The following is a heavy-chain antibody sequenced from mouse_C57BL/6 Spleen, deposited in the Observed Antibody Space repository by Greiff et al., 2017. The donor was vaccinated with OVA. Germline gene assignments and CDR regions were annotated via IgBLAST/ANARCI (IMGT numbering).Heavy chain of an antibody. V-gene: IGHV8-12*01. CDR1: GFSLSTSGMG. CDR3: ALLYYSYDCCAD. J-gene: IGHJ3*01. CDR2: IYWDDDK. Sequence: QVTLKVCGPGLLQSSQTLSLTCSFSGFSLSTSGMGVSWIRQPSGKGLEWLAHIYWDDDKRYNPSLKRRLTISKDTSRNQVFLKITSVDTADTAAYYWALLYYSYDCCADWGQGTLVTVSA. D-gene: IGHD2-12*01.